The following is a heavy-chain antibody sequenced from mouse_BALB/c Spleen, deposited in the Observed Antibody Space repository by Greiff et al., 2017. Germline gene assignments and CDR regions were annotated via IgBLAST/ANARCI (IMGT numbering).Heavy chain of an antibody. Sequence: VKLQQPGAELVRPGASVKLSCKASGYTFTSYWINWVKQRPGQGLEWIGNIYPSDSYTNYNQKFKDKATLTVDKSSSTAYMQLSSPTSEDSAVYYCTRCGSGYYFDYWGQGTTLTVSS. J-gene: IGHJ2*01. D-gene: IGHD3-1*01. CDR2: IYPSDSYT. CDR1: GYTFTSYW. V-gene: IGHV1-69*02. CDR3: TRCGSGYYFDY.